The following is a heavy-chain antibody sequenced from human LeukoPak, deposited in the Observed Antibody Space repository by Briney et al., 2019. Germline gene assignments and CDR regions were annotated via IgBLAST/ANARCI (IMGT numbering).Heavy chain of an antibody. CDR1: GGSFSGYY. V-gene: IGHV4-34*01. J-gene: IGHJ5*02. CDR2: INHSGST. Sequence: TSSETLSLTCAVYGGSFSGYYWSWIRQPPGKGLEWIGEINHSGSTNYNPSLKSRVTISVDTSKNQFSLKLSSVTAADTAVYYCARQTYYYGSGSPMGWFDPWGQGTLVTVSS. CDR3: ARQTYYYGSGSPMGWFDP. D-gene: IGHD3-10*01.